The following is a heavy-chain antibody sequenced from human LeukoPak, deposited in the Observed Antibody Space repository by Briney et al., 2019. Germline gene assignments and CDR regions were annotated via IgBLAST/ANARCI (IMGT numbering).Heavy chain of an antibody. J-gene: IGHJ4*02. CDR2: ISSSSSYI. Sequence: GGSLRLSCAASGFTFSSYSMDWVRQAPGKGLEWVSSISSSSSYIYYADSVKGRFTISRDNAKNSLYLQMNSLRAEDTAVYYCVRERYSSGRYFGYWGQGTLVTVSS. V-gene: IGHV3-21*01. CDR3: VRERYSSGRYFGY. CDR1: GFTFSSYS. D-gene: IGHD3-22*01.